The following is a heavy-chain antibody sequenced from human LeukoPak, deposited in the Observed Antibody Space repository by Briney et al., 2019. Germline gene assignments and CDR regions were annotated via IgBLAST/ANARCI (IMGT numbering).Heavy chain of an antibody. J-gene: IGHJ4*02. Sequence: SVKVSCKASGGTFSSYTISWVRQAPGQGLEWMGRIIPILGIANYAQKFQGRVTITADESTSTAYMELSSLRSEDTAVYYCASGPEYYYDSYWGQGTLVTVSS. V-gene: IGHV1-69*02. D-gene: IGHD3-22*01. CDR2: IIPILGIA. CDR1: GGTFSSYT. CDR3: ASGPEYYYDSY.